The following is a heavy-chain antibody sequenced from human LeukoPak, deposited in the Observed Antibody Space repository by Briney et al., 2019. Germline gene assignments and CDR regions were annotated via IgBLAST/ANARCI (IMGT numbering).Heavy chain of an antibody. J-gene: IGHJ3*02. CDR2: ISSTGGTI. D-gene: IGHD2-15*01. CDR3: ARGYSRAAFDI. V-gene: IGHV3-48*01. Sequence: GGSLRLSCVGYGFTFSNYLMNWGRQAPGRGVEWVSFISSTGGTIYYADAVKGRFTVSRDNAKNSLLLQMTNLRAEDTALYYCARGYSRAAFDIWGQGTMVTVSS. CDR1: GFTFSNYL.